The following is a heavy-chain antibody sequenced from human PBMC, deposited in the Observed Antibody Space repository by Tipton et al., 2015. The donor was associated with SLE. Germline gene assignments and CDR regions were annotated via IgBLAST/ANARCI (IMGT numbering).Heavy chain of an antibody. CDR2: IDWNSGSI. D-gene: IGHD6-13*01. V-gene: IGHV3-9*01. CDR1: GFTFGDYA. CDR3: AKAYSSTWSGLDY. Sequence: SLRLSCAASGFTFGDYAMHWVRQVPGKGLEWVSGIDWNSGSIAYADSVKGRFTISRDNGKNSLYLQMNSLRTEDTALYYCAKAYSSTWSGLDYWGQGTLVTVSS. J-gene: IGHJ4*02.